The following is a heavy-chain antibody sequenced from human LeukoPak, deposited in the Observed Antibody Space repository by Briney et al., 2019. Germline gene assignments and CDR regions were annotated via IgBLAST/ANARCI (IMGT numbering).Heavy chain of an antibody. CDR3: ARDGGSSSGFWFDP. J-gene: IGHJ5*02. CDR2: INPSGGST. Sequence: GSVKVSCKASGYTFTSYYMHWVRQAPGQGLEWMGIINPSGGSTSYAQKFQGRVTITTDESTSTAYMELSSLRSEDTAVYYCARDGGSSSGFWFDPWGQRTLVTVSS. CDR1: GYTFTSYY. V-gene: IGHV1-46*01. D-gene: IGHD6-6*01.